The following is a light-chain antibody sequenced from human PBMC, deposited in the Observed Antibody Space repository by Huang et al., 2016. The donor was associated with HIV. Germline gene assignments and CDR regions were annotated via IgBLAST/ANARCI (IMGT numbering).Light chain of an antibody. CDR3: MQASHGAAT. J-gene: IGKJ1*01. CDR2: KLS. Sequence: DVLLTQSPLSLPVTLGQPAFITCKSNQSLVYGDGNIYLNWFHQRPGHSPWRLIYKLSNRDSGVPDRFSAGGSCTDFTLWISEVEAEDVGDYYCMQASHGAATFGQGTRVDIK. V-gene: IGKV2-30*01. CDR1: QSLVYGDGNIY.